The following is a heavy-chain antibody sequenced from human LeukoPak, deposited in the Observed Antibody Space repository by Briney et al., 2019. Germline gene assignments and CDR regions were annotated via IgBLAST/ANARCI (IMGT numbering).Heavy chain of an antibody. Sequence: SETLSLTCTVSGGSISSYYWSWIRQPAGKGREWIGRIYTSGSTNYNPSLKSRVTMSVDTSKNQFSLKLSSVTAADTAVYYCARYYCSGGSCPFDHWGQGTLVTVSS. V-gene: IGHV4-4*07. CDR1: GGSISSYY. D-gene: IGHD2-15*01. J-gene: IGHJ5*02. CDR2: IYTSGST. CDR3: ARYYCSGGSCPFDH.